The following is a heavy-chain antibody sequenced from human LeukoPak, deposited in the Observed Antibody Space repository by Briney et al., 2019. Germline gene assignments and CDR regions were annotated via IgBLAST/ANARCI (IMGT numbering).Heavy chain of an antibody. CDR2: IKQDGSEV. D-gene: IGHD3-10*01. CDR1: GFTFSSLW. CDR3: ACRPSDIRYYGVFDF. Sequence: PGGSLRLSCVGSGFTFSSLWMSWVRQIPGKGLEWVAHIKQDGSEVYYVDSVKGRFTISRDNAKNSLYLQMNSLRVEDTAVYYCACRPSDIRYYGVFDFWGQGSLVTVSS. J-gene: IGHJ4*02. V-gene: IGHV3-7*01.